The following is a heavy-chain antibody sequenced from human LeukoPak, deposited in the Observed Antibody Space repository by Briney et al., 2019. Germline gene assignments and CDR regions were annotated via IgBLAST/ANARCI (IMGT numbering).Heavy chain of an antibody. CDR1: GGSFSGYY. J-gene: IGHJ4*02. Sequence: PSETLSLTCAVYGGSFSGYYWSWIRQPPGKGLEWIGEINHSGSTNYNPSLKSRVTISVDTSKNQFSLELSSVTAADTAVYYCARGRATPRYIDYWGQGTLVTVSS. V-gene: IGHV4-34*01. CDR3: ARGRATPRYIDY. CDR2: INHSGST. D-gene: IGHD5-24*01.